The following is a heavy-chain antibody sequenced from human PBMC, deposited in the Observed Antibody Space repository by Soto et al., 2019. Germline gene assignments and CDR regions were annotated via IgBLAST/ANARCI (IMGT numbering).Heavy chain of an antibody. D-gene: IGHD3-9*01. Sequence: PSETLSLTCAVYGGSFSGYYWIWIRQPPGKELEWIGEINHRGSTNYNPSHKSRVTISVDTSKNQFSLKLSSVTAADTAVFYCARGSRRDYDILTGYHGLFDYWGQETLVTVSA. CDR1: GGSFSGYY. CDR3: ARGSRRDYDILTGYHGLFDY. V-gene: IGHV4-34*01. J-gene: IGHJ4*02. CDR2: INHRGST.